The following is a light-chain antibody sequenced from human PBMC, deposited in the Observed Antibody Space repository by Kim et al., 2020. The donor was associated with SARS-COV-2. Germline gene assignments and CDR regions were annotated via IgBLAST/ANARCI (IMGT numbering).Light chain of an antibody. CDR1: QSVSSY. J-gene: IGKJ4*01. CDR2: DAS. CDR3: QQRSNWPPGAT. Sequence: EIVLTQSPATLSLSPGERATLSCRASQSVSSYLAWYQQKPGQAPRLLIYDASNRATGIPARFSGSGSGTDFTLTISSLEPEDFAVYYCQQRSNWPPGATFGGGTKLEI. V-gene: IGKV3-11*01.